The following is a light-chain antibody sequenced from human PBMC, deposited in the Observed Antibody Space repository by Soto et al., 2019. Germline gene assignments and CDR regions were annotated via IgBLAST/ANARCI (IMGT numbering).Light chain of an antibody. J-gene: IGKJ5*01. CDR1: HSLSNFF. Sequence: EMVLTASPGSLSLSPGEGASLSCRASHSLSNFFLASYQQKTGQAPRLLIYGRSIRATGIPERFSGSGSGPDFSLIISRLETEDFAVYFCHPYGSSPITLGQGPRLEIK. CDR3: HPYGSSPIT. V-gene: IGKV3-20*01. CDR2: GRS.